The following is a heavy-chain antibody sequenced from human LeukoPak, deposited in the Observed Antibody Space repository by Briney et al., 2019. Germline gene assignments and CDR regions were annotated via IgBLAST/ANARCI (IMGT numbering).Heavy chain of an antibody. CDR3: AREERKWLRLGGWFDP. CDR1: GFTFSSYE. V-gene: IGHV3-48*03. D-gene: IGHD5-12*01. Sequence: GGSLRLSCAASGFTFSSYEMNWVRQAPGKGLEWVSYISSSGSTIYYADSVKGRFTISRDNAKNSLYLQMNSLRAEDTAVYYCAREERKWLRLGGWFDPWGQGTLVTVSS. CDR2: ISSSGSTI. J-gene: IGHJ5*02.